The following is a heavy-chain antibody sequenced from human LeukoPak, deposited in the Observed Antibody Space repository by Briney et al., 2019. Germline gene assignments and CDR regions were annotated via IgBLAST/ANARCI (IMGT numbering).Heavy chain of an antibody. CDR3: STDQGYGSGSYYWFDP. J-gene: IGHJ5*02. CDR1: GFSFSNYW. CDR2: IKSRTDGGTT. V-gene: IGHV3-15*01. Sequence: GGSLRLSCEASGFSFSNYWMSWVRQAPGEGLEWVGRIKSRTDGGTTDYAAPVKGRFTISRDDSKNTLYLQMNSLKTEDTAVYYCSTDQGYGSGSYYWFDPWGQGTLVTVSS. D-gene: IGHD3-10*01.